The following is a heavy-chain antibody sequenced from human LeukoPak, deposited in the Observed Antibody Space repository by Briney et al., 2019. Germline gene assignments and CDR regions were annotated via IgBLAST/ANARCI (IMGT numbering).Heavy chain of an antibody. D-gene: IGHD6-13*01. CDR2: ISGSATGT. J-gene: IGHJ4*02. CDR3: AKDLGVGNSWYGWVL. V-gene: IGHV3-23*01. Sequence: GGSLRLSCSASGFTFSTFGMSWVRQAPGKGLEWVSAISGSATGTFTKYADSVKGWFTISRDNSKNTLFLQMSSLRVEDTALYYCAKDLGVGNSWYGWVLWGQGTLVTVSS. CDR1: GFTFSTFG.